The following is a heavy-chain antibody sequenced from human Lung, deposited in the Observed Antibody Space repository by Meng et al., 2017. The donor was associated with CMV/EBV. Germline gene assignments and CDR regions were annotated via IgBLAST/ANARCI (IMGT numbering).Heavy chain of an antibody. Sequence: SCAASDFTVSSNYMSWVRQAPGKGLEWVSLIYSGGTTYYEDSVKGRFTISRDNSKNTLYLQMNSLRAEDTAVYYCTRVFGSGSQRYGGYYGMDVWXQGTXVT. CDR2: IYSGGTT. J-gene: IGHJ6*02. CDR1: DFTVSSNY. D-gene: IGHD3-10*01. V-gene: IGHV3-53*01. CDR3: TRVFGSGSQRYGGYYGMDV.